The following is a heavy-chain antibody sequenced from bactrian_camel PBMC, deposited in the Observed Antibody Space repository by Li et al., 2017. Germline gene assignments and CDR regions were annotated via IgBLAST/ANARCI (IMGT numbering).Heavy chain of an antibody. J-gene: IGHJ7*01. CDR1: GSIYGSSLC. V-gene: IGHV3-3*01. Sequence: VQLVESGGGSVQVGGSMRLSCEAPGSIYGSSLCVGWSRQAPGKEREGVASIRTGYPYTSDYADSVKGRFTISQDNARNTVYLQMNSLKTEDTAVYYCATAGGSSWPLPYGMDYWGKGTQVTVS. CDR2: IRTGYPYT. D-gene: IGHD6*01.